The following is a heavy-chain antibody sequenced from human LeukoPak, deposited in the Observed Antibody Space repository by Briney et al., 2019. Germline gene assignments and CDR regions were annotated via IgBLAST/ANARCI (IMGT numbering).Heavy chain of an antibody. J-gene: IGHJ4*02. D-gene: IGHD5-18*01. CDR2: ISYDGSNK. Sequence: PGGSLRLSCAASGFTFSSYAMHWVRQAPGKGLEWVAVISYDGSNKYYADSVKGRFTISRDNSKNTLYLQMNSLRAEDTAVYYCAREDTAMAYDYWGQGTLVTVSS. CDR3: AREDTAMAYDY. V-gene: IGHV3-30-3*01. CDR1: GFTFSSYA.